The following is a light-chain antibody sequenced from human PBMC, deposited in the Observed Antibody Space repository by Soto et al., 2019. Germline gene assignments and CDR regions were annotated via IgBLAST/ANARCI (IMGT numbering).Light chain of an antibody. CDR1: QSLLHSNGYNY. J-gene: IGKJ3*01. CDR2: LGS. CDR3: MQAIQSPPF. V-gene: IGKV2-28*01. Sequence: DLVLTQSPLSLPVTPGEPASISCRSSQSLLHSNGYNYLDWYLQKPGQSPQLLIYLGSNRASGVPDRFRGSGSGTDFTLKISRVEAEDVGVYYCMQAIQSPPFFGPGPKVDIK.